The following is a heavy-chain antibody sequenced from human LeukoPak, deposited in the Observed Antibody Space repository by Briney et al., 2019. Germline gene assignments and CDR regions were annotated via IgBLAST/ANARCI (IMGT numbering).Heavy chain of an antibody. V-gene: IGHV3-74*01. CDR2: INSDGSST. Sequence: GGSLRLSCVDSGFTSSGYWMHWVRHAPGKGLVWVSRINSDGSSTTYADSVKGRLTISRDNAKNTLSLQMNSLRAEDTAVYYCVRGQLERPFDFYYGMDVWGKGTTVTVSS. CDR1: GFTSSGYW. J-gene: IGHJ6*04. D-gene: IGHD1-1*01. CDR3: VRGQLERPFDFYYGMDV.